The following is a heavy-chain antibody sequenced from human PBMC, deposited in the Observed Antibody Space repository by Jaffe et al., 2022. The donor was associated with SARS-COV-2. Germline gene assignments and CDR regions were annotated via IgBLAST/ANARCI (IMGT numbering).Heavy chain of an antibody. CDR2: ISYDGSNK. J-gene: IGHJ4*02. CDR1: GFTFSSYG. CDR3: AKGEIAAAGALDY. D-gene: IGHD6-13*01. V-gene: IGHV3-30*18. Sequence: QVQLVESGGGVVQPGRSLRLSCAASGFTFSSYGMHWVRQAPGKGLEWVAVISYDGSNKYYADSVKGRFTISRDNSKNTLYLQMNSLRAEDTAVYYCAKGEIAAAGALDYWGQGTLVTVSS.